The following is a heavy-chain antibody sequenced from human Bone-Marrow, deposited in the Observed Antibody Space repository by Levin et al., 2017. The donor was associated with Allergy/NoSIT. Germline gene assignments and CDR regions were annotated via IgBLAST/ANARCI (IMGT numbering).Heavy chain of an antibody. V-gene: IGHV3-48*01. CDR2: ISGSGGNV. D-gene: IGHD3-16*02. J-gene: IGHJ4*02. CDR3: ARDRSRTTFGGVVVTPRGDFDY. CDR1: GFRFTSHN. Sequence: ASVKVSCAASGFRFTSHNMNWVRQAPGKGLEWLSYISGSGGNVYYTDSVKGRFTISRDNGNNTVYLLINSLRAEDTAVYYCARDRSRTTFGGVVVTPRGDFDYWGQGTLVTVSS.